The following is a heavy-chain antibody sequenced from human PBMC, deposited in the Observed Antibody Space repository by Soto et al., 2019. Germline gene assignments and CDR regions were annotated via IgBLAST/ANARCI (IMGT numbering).Heavy chain of an antibody. J-gene: IGHJ5*02. D-gene: IGHD4-17*01. Sequence: QVQLVQSGAEVKKPGASVKVSCKASGYTFTSYYMHWVRQAPGQGLEWMGIINPSGGSTSYAQKFQGRVTMTRDTSTSTVYMELSSLRSEDTAVYYCARDGVPYGGNSEVWFDPWGQGTLVTVSS. CDR3: ARDGVPYGGNSEVWFDP. CDR2: INPSGGST. V-gene: IGHV1-46*01. CDR1: GYTFTSYY.